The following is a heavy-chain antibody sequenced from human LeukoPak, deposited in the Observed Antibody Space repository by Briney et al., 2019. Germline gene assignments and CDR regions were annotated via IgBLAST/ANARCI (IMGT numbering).Heavy chain of an antibody. CDR3: ARVGGYGDYYYYYYMDV. Sequence: ASVKVSCKASGYTFNGHYIHWVRQAPGQGLEWMGWINPNTGDTNYAQKFQGRVTMTKDTSISTAYMELSRLRSDDTAVYYCARVGGYGDYYYYYYMDVWGKGTTVSVSS. J-gene: IGHJ6*03. CDR1: GYTFNGHY. CDR2: INPNTGDT. V-gene: IGHV1-2*02. D-gene: IGHD4-17*01.